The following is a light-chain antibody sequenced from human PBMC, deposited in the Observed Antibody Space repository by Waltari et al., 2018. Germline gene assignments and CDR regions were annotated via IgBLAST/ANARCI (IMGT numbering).Light chain of an antibody. CDR3: CSYAGRYHWV. CDR2: DDN. CDR1: SSDVGNYNL. V-gene: IGLV2-23*01. Sequence: QAALTQPASVSGSPGQSITISCTGTSSDVGNYNLVSWYQQYPGKAPTVMIYDDNRRRYGASDRFYGPKSGNTASLTISGVPAEDAADYYCCSYAGRYHWVLGGGTTLTVL. J-gene: IGLJ3*02.